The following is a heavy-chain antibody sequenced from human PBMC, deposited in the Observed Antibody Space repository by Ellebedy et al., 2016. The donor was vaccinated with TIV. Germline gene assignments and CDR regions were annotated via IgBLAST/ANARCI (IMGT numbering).Heavy chain of an antibody. CDR3: AREGAYGDYSQVSFPFDP. Sequence: GGSLRLSCAASGFSFRSYWMSWVRQAPGKGLEWVASIRQDGIERDYVDSVKGRFTISRDNGKNSLDLQMNSLRAEDSALYYCAREGAYGDYSQVSFPFDPWGRGTLVIVSS. V-gene: IGHV3-7*01. D-gene: IGHD4-17*01. J-gene: IGHJ5*02. CDR1: GFSFRSYW. CDR2: IRQDGIER.